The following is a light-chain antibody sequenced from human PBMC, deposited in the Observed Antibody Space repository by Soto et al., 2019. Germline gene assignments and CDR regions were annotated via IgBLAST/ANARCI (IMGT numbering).Light chain of an antibody. CDR2: DVS. Sequence: QSALTQPRSVSGSPGQSVTISCTGTSSDVGGYNYVSWYQQHPGKAPKLMIYDVSKRPSGVPDRFSGSKSGNTASLTISGLQAEDEADYYCCSYAGSYTFEVFGGGTKVPVL. CDR3: CSYAGSYTFEV. V-gene: IGLV2-11*01. J-gene: IGLJ2*01. CDR1: SSDVGGYNY.